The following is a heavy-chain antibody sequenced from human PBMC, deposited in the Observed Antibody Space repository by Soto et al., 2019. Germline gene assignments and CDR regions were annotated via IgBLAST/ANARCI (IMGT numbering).Heavy chain of an antibody. D-gene: IGHD5-12*01. CDR2: ISGSGGST. J-gene: IGHJ4*02. CDR3: ALRGYSGYDYGAPYFDY. Sequence: EVQLLESGGGLVQPGGSLRLSCAASGFTFSSYAMSWVRQAPGKGLEWVSAISGSGGSTYYADSVKGRFTISRDNSKHTLYLQMNSLRAEDTAVYYCALRGYSGYDYGAPYFDYWGQGTLVTVSS. CDR1: GFTFSSYA. V-gene: IGHV3-23*01.